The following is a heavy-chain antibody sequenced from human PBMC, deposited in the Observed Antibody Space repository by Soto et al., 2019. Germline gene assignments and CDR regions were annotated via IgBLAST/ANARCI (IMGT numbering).Heavy chain of an antibody. V-gene: IGHV4-34*01. CDR2: INHGGST. CDR3: ARVGCSSTSCTNYYYYYMDV. CDR1: GGSFSGYY. D-gene: IGHD2-2*01. Sequence: SETLSLTCAVYGGSFSGYYWSWIRQPPGKGLEWIGEINHGGSTNYNPSLKSRVTISVDTSKNQFSLKLSSVTAADTAVYYCARVGCSSTSCTNYYYYYMDVSGKGTTGTVSS. J-gene: IGHJ6*03.